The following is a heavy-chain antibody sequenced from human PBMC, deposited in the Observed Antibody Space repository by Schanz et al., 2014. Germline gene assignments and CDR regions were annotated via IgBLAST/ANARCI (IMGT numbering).Heavy chain of an antibody. CDR1: GDSIGTYQ. Sequence: QVQLQESGPGLVKPSETLSLTCTVSGDSIGTYQWSWIRQPPGKGLEWIGYVYHSGVTTYKSSLKSRVSITVDTKKTQFSLKLNSVPAADTAVYYCARSTYDFWSAFDYWGQGILVAVSS. CDR2: VYHSGVT. CDR3: ARSTYDFWSAFDY. V-gene: IGHV4-59*08. J-gene: IGHJ4*02. D-gene: IGHD3-3*01.